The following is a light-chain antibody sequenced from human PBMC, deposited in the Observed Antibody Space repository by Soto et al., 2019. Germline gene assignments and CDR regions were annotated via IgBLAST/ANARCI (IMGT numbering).Light chain of an antibody. Sequence: DIQLTQSPSSLSASVGDRVTITCRASQGISKWLAWHQRKPGRAPKLLIYDASNLEAGVPSRFRGSGSGTDFTFTISRLQPEDIATYYCQQYENLPTFGQGTRLEIK. CDR3: QQYENLPT. CDR1: QGISKW. V-gene: IGKV1-33*01. J-gene: IGKJ5*01. CDR2: DAS.